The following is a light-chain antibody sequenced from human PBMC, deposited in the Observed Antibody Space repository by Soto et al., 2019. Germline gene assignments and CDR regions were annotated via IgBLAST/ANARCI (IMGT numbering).Light chain of an antibody. CDR2: DAS. CDR1: QSISRW. V-gene: IGKV1-5*01. CDR3: QQYVSYPT. J-gene: IGKJ1*01. Sequence: DIPMTQSPSTLSTSVGDRVTITCRASQSISRWVAWYQQKPGKAPKLLISDASSLESGVPSRFSGSGAGTEFALTISSLQADDLANYFCQQYVSYPTFGQGNKVEIK.